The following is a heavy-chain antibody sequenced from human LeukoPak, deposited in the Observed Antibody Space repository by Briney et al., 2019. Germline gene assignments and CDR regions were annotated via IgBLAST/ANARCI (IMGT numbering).Heavy chain of an antibody. CDR3: AREFYYYGSGSYSNDY. D-gene: IGHD3-10*01. J-gene: IGHJ4*02. CDR2: IIPILGIA. Sequence: SVKVSCKASGGTFSSYAIRWVRQAPGQGLEWMGRIIPILGIANYAQKFQGRVTITADKSTSTAYMELSSLRSEATAVYYCAREFYYYGSGSYSNDYWGQGTLVTVSS. V-gene: IGHV1-69*04. CDR1: GGTFSSYA.